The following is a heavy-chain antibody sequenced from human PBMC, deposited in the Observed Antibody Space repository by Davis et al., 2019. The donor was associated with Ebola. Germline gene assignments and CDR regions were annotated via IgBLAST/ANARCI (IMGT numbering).Heavy chain of an antibody. J-gene: IGHJ4*02. CDR2: IIPIFGTA. V-gene: IGHV1-69*13. D-gene: IGHD1-26*01. Sequence: SVKVSCKASGYTFTSYGISWVRQAPGQGLEWMGGIIPIFGTANYAQKFQGRVTITADESTSTAYMELSSLRSEDTAVYYCARQGKWELPDYWGQGTLVTVSS. CDR3: ARQGKWELPDY. CDR1: GYTFTSYG.